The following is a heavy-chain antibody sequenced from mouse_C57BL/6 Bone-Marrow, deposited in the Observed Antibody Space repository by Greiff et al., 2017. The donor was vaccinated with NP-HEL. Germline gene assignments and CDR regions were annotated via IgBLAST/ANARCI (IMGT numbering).Heavy chain of an antibody. CDR1: GYSFTSYY. V-gene: IGHV1-66*01. CDR2: IYPGSGNT. Sequence: QVQLKQSGPELVKPGASVKISCKASGYSFTSYYIHWVKQRPGQGLEWIGWIYPGSGNTKYNEKFKGKATLTADTSSSTAYMQLSSLTSEDSAVYYCARQGGNGFAYWGQGTLVTVSA. J-gene: IGHJ3*01. D-gene: IGHD2-1*01. CDR3: ARQGGNGFAY.